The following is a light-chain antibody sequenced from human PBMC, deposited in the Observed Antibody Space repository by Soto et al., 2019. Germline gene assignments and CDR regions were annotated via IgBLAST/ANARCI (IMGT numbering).Light chain of an antibody. CDR1: QDINRW. V-gene: IGKV1-5*01. J-gene: IGKJ1*01. CDR3: QQFSLYWA. CDR2: NAD. Sequence: SQMPQYPSNLSASVGDRVTITCRASQDINRWLAWYQQKPGKAPKILIYNADTLESGVPSRFSGSGYGTEFILTISSLQPDDFATYYCQQFSLYWAFGQGTKVDIK.